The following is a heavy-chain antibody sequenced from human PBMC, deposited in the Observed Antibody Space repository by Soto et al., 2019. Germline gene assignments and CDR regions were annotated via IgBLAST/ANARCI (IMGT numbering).Heavy chain of an antibody. J-gene: IGHJ4*02. CDR3: ARRGSGSYYDY. D-gene: IGHD1-26*01. V-gene: IGHV3-23*01. CDR2: ISGSGGST. Sequence: EVQLLESGGGLVQPGGSLRLSCAASGFTFSSYAMRWVRQAPVKGLEWVSAISGSGGSTYYADSVKGRFTISRDNSKNTLYLQMKSLRAEDTVVYYCARRGSGSYYDYWGQGTLVTVSS. CDR1: GFTFSSYA.